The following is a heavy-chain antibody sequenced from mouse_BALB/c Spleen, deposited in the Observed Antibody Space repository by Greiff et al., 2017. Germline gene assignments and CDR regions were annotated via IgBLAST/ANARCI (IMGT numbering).Heavy chain of an antibody. CDR1: GFTFSSYA. V-gene: IGHV5-6-5*01. Sequence: EVHLVESGGGLVKPGGSLKLSCAASGFTFSSYAMSWVRQTPEKRLEWVASISSGGSTYYPDSVKGRFTISRDNARNILFLQMSSLRSEDTAMYYCARRYDYDGAWFAYWGQGTLVTVSA. D-gene: IGHD2-4*01. CDR3: ARRYDYDGAWFAY. J-gene: IGHJ3*01. CDR2: ISSGGST.